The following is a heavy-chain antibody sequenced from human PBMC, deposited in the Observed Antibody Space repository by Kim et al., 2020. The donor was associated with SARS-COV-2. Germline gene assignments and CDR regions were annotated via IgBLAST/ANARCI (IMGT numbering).Heavy chain of an antibody. CDR1: GYTFTSYG. CDR3: ARDWDCSSTSCYTGIYPRAGYFDL. V-gene: IGHV1-18*04. J-gene: IGHJ2*01. Sequence: ASVKVSCKASGYTFTSYGISWVRQAPGQGLEWMGWISAYNGNTNYAQKLQGRVTMTTDTSTSTAYMELRSLRSDDTAVYYCARDWDCSSTSCYTGIYPRAGYFDLWGRGTLVTVSS. D-gene: IGHD2-2*01. CDR2: ISAYNGNT.